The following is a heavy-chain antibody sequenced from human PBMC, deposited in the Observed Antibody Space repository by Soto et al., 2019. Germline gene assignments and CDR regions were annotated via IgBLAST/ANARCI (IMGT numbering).Heavy chain of an antibody. D-gene: IGHD6-6*01. V-gene: IGHV2-5*02. Sequence: SGPTLVNPTQTLTLTCTFSGFSLSTSGVGVGWIRQPPGKALEWLALFYWDDDKRYTPSLKNRLTITKDTSKNQVVLTMTNMDPGDTAKYYFAPRGRGSSSLGTAYYYMDVWAKGPRSPSP. J-gene: IGHJ6*03. CDR1: GFSLSTSGVG. CDR2: FYWDDDK. CDR3: APRGRGSSSLGTAYYYMDV.